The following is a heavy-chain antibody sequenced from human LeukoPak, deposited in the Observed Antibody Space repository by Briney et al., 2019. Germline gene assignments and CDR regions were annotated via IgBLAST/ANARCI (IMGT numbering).Heavy chain of an antibody. V-gene: IGHV1-69*13. J-gene: IGHJ4*02. Sequence: GASVKVSCKASGGTFSSYVVDWVRQAHGQGLEWMGRIIPVFGPANYAQKFQGRVTITADETTSTAYMELTSLRSEDTAVYYCARRRIVATRSPIDYWGQGTLVIVSS. CDR1: GGTFSSYV. D-gene: IGHD5-12*01. CDR2: IIPVFGPA. CDR3: ARRRIVATRSPIDY.